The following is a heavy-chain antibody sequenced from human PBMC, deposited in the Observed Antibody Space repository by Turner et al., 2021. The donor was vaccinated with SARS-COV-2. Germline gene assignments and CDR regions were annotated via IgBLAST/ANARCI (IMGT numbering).Heavy chain of an antibody. J-gene: IGHJ4*02. Sequence: QVQLVQSGAEVKKPGSSVKVSCKASVGTFSSYPSSWVRQAPGQGLEWMGGIIPIFATANYAQKFQGRVTITADESTSTAYMELSSLRSEDTAVYYCARDLGYSGYGASPYFDYWGQGTLVTVSS. CDR3: ARDLGYSGYGASPYFDY. CDR1: VGTFSSYP. V-gene: IGHV1-69*12. D-gene: IGHD5-12*01. CDR2: IIPIFATA.